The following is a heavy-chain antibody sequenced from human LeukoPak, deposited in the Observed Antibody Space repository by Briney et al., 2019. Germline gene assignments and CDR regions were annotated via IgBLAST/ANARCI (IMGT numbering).Heavy chain of an antibody. CDR3: AKDGGGYYPSYYYYMDV. CDR1: GFTFSSYG. CDR2: IRYDGSNK. D-gene: IGHD3-22*01. V-gene: IGHV3-30*02. J-gene: IGHJ6*03. Sequence: GGSLRLSCAASGFTFSSYGMHWVRQAPGKGLEWVAFIRYDGSNKYYADSVKGRFTISRDNSKNTLYLQMNSLRAEDTAVYYCAKDGGGYYPSYYYYMDVWGKGTTVTVSS.